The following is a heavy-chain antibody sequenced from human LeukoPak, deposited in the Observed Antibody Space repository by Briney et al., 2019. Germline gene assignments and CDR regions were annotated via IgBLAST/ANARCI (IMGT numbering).Heavy chain of an antibody. CDR3: ARDSSGPHSYDS. Sequence: GGSLRLSCAGSGFTVSSDYMSWVRQAPGKGLEWVSVIYSGGYTYYADSVKGRFTISRDNSKNTLYLQMNSLRAEDTAVYYCARDSSGPHSYDSWGQGTLVTVSS. J-gene: IGHJ4*02. V-gene: IGHV3-53*01. CDR2: IYSGGYT. D-gene: IGHD6-19*01. CDR1: GFTVSSDY.